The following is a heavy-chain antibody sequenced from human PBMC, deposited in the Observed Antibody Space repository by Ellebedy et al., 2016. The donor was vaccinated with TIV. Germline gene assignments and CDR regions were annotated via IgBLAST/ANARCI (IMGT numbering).Heavy chain of an antibody. Sequence: ASVKVSCXASGYTFTGYYMHWVRQAPGQGLEWMGWINPNSGGTNYAQKFQGRVTMTRDTSISTAYMELSRLRSDDTAVYYCARVGFRGIVGAVAPFDIWGQGTMVTVSS. D-gene: IGHD1-26*01. V-gene: IGHV1-2*02. CDR3: ARVGFRGIVGAVAPFDI. CDR1: GYTFTGYY. J-gene: IGHJ3*02. CDR2: INPNSGGT.